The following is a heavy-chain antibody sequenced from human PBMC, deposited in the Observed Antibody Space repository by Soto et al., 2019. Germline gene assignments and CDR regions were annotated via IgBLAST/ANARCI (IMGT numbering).Heavy chain of an antibody. CDR3: AGGYPGAIREESWYFDL. Sequence: ESQTHSYKVSGYSFTSYWIGWVRQMPEKGLEWMGIIYPFYSDTIYSPSFQVQFTISADKSISTAYLQWSSLKASDTAMYYCAGGYPGAIREESWYFDLWGRGPLVPGSS. D-gene: IGHD1-26*01. V-gene: IGHV5-51*01. CDR2: IYPFYSDT. CDR1: GYSFTSYW. J-gene: IGHJ2*01.